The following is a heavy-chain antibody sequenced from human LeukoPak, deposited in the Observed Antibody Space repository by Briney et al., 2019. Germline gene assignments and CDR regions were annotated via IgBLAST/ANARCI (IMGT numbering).Heavy chain of an antibody. D-gene: IGHD1-26*01. CDR1: GGAFSSYA. CDR3: ARSALRGALLASRDWFDP. V-gene: IGHV1-69*05. J-gene: IGHJ5*02. Sequence: SVKVSCKASGGAFSSYAISWVRQAPGQGLEWMGRIIPIFGTANYAQKFQGRVTITTDESTSTAYMELSSLRSEDTAVYYCARSALRGALLASRDWFDPWGQGTLVTVSS. CDR2: IIPIFGTA.